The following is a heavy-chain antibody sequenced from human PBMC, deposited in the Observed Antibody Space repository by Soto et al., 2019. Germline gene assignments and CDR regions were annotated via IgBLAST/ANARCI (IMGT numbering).Heavy chain of an antibody. D-gene: IGHD2-2*01. V-gene: IGHV1-69*13. J-gene: IGHJ5*02. CDR3: ARDNPPYCSRTSCRFLPLLSWFDP. CDR1: GGTFSSYA. Sequence: VASVKVSCKASGGTFSSYAISWVRQAPGQGLEWMGGIIPIFGTANYAQKFQGRVTITADESTSTAYMELSSLRSEDTAVYYCARDNPPYCSRTSCRFLPLLSWFDPWGQGNMVNVSS. CDR2: IIPIFGTA.